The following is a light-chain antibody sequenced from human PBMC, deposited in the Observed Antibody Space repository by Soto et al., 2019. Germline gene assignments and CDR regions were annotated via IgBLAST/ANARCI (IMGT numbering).Light chain of an antibody. Sequence: EIVLTQSPGTLSLSPGERATLSCRASHTISSSYLAWYQQKPGQAPRLLIFDASNRATGTPARFSGSGSGTDFTLTISSLEPEDFAVYYCQQRSNWPWTFGQGTKVDIK. CDR2: DAS. V-gene: IGKV3D-20*02. CDR3: QQRSNWPWT. J-gene: IGKJ1*01. CDR1: HTISSSY.